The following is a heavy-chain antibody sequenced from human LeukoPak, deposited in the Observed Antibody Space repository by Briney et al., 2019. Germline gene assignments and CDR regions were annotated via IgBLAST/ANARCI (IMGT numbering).Heavy chain of an antibody. CDR2: FNANSGAT. J-gene: IGHJ4*02. Sequence: ASVRVSCKTSGYTFTNCHVHWVRQAPGQGLEWMGWFNANSGATKYAQKFQGRVTMTRDTSIGTDFMELTSLISDDTAIYYCARDPYDGNYFFDYWGQGTLVTVAS. V-gene: IGHV1-2*02. CDR3: ARDPYDGNYFFDY. CDR1: GYTFTNCH. D-gene: IGHD3-3*01.